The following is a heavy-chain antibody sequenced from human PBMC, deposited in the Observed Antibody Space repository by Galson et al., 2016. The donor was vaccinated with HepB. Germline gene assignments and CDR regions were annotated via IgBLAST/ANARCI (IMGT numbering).Heavy chain of an antibody. Sequence: SVKVSCKASGGTINSYAISWVRQAPGQGLEWMGGIIPIYGSTNYAQKFQGRVTISADESTNTAYMELSSLRSEDTAVYYCARGAASDYGGSRLVFYYLDGWGKGTTVTVSS. CDR1: GGTINSYA. V-gene: IGHV1-69*13. CDR3: ARGAASDYGGSRLVFYYLDG. D-gene: IGHD4-23*01. J-gene: IGHJ6*03. CDR2: IIPIYGST.